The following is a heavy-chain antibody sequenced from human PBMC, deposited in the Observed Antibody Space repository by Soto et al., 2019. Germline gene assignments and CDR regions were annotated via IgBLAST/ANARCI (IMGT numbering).Heavy chain of an antibody. CDR3: ARGQYYSSGSAATSYFYFGIDV. V-gene: IGHV1-69*06. Sequence: SVKVSCKASGRSFSSDGVRWVRQAPGQGLEWMGGIIPVFGNTKYVQRFQGRLTITADKSTSTVYMEMSSLSSEDTAVYFCARGQYYSSGSAATSYFYFGIDVWGQGTTVTVSS. D-gene: IGHD3-10*01. J-gene: IGHJ6*02. CDR1: GRSFSSDG. CDR2: IIPVFGNT.